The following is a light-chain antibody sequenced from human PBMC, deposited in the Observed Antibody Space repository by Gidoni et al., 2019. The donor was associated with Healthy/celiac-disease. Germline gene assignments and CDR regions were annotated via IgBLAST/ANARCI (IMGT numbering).Light chain of an antibody. CDR2: EVS. Sequence: QSALTQPASVSGSPGQSITISCTGTSSDVGSYNLVSWYQQHPGKALKLMIYEVSKRPSGVSNRFSGSKSGNTASLTISGLQAEDEADYYCCSFVVFGGGTKLTVL. CDR1: SSDVGSYNL. CDR3: CSFVV. J-gene: IGLJ2*01. V-gene: IGLV2-23*02.